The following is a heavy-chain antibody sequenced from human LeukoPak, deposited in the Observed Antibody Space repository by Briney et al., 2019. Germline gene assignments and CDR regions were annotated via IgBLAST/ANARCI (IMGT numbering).Heavy chain of an antibody. CDR2: ITPSFAAP. Sequence: GASVKASCKASGGTFSSLVFSWVRQAPGQGLEYMGGITPSFAAPNYAQKFQGRVTIGTDESTSTAYMELSSLRLEDTAVYYCAAYYYDSSGYYRHDAFDIWGQGTMVTVSS. CDR3: AAYYYDSSGYYRHDAFDI. V-gene: IGHV1-69*05. J-gene: IGHJ3*02. CDR1: GGTFSSLV. D-gene: IGHD3-22*01.